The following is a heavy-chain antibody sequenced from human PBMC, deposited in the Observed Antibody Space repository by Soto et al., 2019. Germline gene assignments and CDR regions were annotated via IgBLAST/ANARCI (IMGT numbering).Heavy chain of an antibody. CDR3: ARRRIVVVPAASWRWFDP. V-gene: IGHV1-18*01. CDR1: GYTFTSYG. J-gene: IGHJ5*02. Sequence: QVQLVQSGAEVKKPGASVKVSCKASGYTFTSYGISWVRQAPGQGLEWMGWISAYNGNTNYAQKLQGRVTMTTDTSTSTAYMELRSLISDDTAVYYCARRRIVVVPAASWRWFDPWGQGTLVTVSS. D-gene: IGHD2-2*01. CDR2: ISAYNGNT.